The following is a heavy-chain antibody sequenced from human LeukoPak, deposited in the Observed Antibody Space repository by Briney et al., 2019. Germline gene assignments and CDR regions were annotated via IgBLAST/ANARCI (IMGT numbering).Heavy chain of an antibody. D-gene: IGHD3-10*01. CDR3: ARRAATGKHFDY. V-gene: IGHV5-51*01. J-gene: IGHJ4*02. CDR1: GYSFSTYW. CDR2: IYPGDSDS. Sequence: GESLKISCKGSGYSFSTYWIGWVRQMPGKGLEWMGIIYPGDSDSRYSPSVQGQVTISAVKSISTAYVQWSSLKASDTAMYYCARRAATGKHFDYWGQGTLVTVSS.